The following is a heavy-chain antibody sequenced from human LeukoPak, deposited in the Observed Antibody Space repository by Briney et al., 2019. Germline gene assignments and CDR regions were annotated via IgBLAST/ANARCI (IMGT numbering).Heavy chain of an antibody. Sequence: SETLSLTCTVSAGSVSSGTYYWNWIRQPAERGLEWIGRIHTSGRTNYNPSLKSRVSISVDTSKNQFSLKLTSVTAADTAVYYCARHFDYDILTGYSQVGGDAFDIWGQGTMVTVSS. CDR1: AGSVSSGTYY. CDR3: ARHFDYDILTGYSQVGGDAFDI. CDR2: IHTSGRT. V-gene: IGHV4-61*02. D-gene: IGHD3-9*01. J-gene: IGHJ3*02.